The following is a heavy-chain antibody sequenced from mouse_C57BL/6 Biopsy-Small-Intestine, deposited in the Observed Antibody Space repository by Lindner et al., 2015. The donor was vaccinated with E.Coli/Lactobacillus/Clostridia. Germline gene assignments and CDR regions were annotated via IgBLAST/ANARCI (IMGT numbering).Heavy chain of an antibody. CDR1: GYTFTDYY. Sequence: SVKVSCKASGYTFTDYYMEWVRQAPGQGLEWMGRINPYTGGTNYAQKFRGRVTMTRDTSINTAYMELTRLTSDDTAVYYCAREGRTTTGWDEFDYWGQGTLVTVSS. CDR3: AREGRTTTGWDEFDY. J-gene: IGHJ4*01. D-gene: IGHD4-1*01. CDR2: INPYTGGT. V-gene: IGHV1-19*01.